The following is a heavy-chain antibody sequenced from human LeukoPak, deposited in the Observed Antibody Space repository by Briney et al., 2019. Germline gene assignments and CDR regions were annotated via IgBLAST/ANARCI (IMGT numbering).Heavy chain of an antibody. D-gene: IGHD3-10*01. CDR3: ARGVSFGELLFDAFDI. J-gene: IGHJ3*02. CDR2: IIPIFGTA. V-gene: IGHV1-69*13. Sequence: SVRVSCEASGYTFTSYDINWVRQATGQGLEWMGWIIPIFGTANYAQKFQGRVTITADESTSTAYMELSSLRSEDTAVYYCARGVSFGELLFDAFDIWGQGTMVTVSS. CDR1: GYTFTSYD.